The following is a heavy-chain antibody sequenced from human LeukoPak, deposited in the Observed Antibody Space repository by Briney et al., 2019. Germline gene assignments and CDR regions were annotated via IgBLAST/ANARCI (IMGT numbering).Heavy chain of an antibody. CDR3: ARDRTGGVRGVIIGY. Sequence: GASVKVSCKASGYTFTGYYMHWVRQAPGQGLEWMGWINPNSGGTNYAQKFQGRVTMTRDTSISTAYMELSRLRSDDPAVYYCARDRTGGVRGVIIGYWGQGTLVTVSS. D-gene: IGHD3-10*01. V-gene: IGHV1-2*02. CDR1: GYTFTGYY. CDR2: INPNSGGT. J-gene: IGHJ4*02.